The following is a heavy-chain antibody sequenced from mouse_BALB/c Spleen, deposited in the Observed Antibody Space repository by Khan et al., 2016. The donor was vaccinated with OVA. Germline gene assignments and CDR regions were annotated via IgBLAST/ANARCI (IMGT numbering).Heavy chain of an antibody. Sequence: VQLVESGAELAKPGASVKMSCKASGYTFINYWILWVKQRPGQGLEWIGYINPSTGYTEYNQIFKDKATLTADKSSSTAYMQLSSLTSEDSAVYYCARRGLRWDFDYWGQGTTRTGSS. D-gene: IGHD1-1*01. CDR2: INPSTGYT. V-gene: IGHV1-7*01. CDR1: GYTFINYW. J-gene: IGHJ2*01. CDR3: ARRGLRWDFDY.